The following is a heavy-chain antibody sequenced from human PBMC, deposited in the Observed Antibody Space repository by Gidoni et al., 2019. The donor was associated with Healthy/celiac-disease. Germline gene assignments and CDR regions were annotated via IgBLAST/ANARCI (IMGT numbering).Heavy chain of an antibody. CDR1: GGSFSGYY. V-gene: IGHV4-34*01. CDR3: ASTPDMSPYCGGDCYPDAFDI. J-gene: IGHJ3*02. D-gene: IGHD2-21*02. Sequence: QVQLQQWGAGLWKPSETLSLTCAVYGGSFSGYYRSWIRQPPGKVLEWIGEINHSVSTNYTPSLKSRVTISVDTSKNQFSLKLSSVTAADTAVYYCASTPDMSPYCGGDCYPDAFDIWGQGTMVTVSS. CDR2: INHSVST.